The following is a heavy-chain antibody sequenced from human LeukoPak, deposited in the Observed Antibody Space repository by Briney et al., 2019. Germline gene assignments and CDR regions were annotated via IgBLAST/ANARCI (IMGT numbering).Heavy chain of an antibody. J-gene: IGHJ4*02. V-gene: IGHV3-30-3*01. D-gene: IGHD3-22*01. Sequence: GGSLRLSCAASGFTFSSYAMHWVRQAPGKGLEWVAVISYDGSNKYYADSVEGRFTISRDNSKNTLYLQMNSLRAEDTAVYYCARSYRGGVVITTLGYWGQGTLVTVSS. CDR3: ARSYRGGVVITTLGY. CDR2: ISYDGSNK. CDR1: GFTFSSYA.